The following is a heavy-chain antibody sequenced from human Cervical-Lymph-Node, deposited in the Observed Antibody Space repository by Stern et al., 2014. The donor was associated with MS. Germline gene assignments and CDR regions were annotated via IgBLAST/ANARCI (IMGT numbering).Heavy chain of an antibody. V-gene: IGHV1-24*01. CDR2: FDPEHGAT. CDR3: ATHRGRVTYYYGMDV. D-gene: IGHD2-21*02. Sequence: VQLVESGAEVKKPGASVKVSCKASGYTLSEIAMHWVRQAPGKGLEWMGGFDPEHGATGYAQKFQGRVTMAEAKSTDTAYMELSSLRSEDAAVYYCATHRGRVTYYYGMDVWGQGTTVTVSS. CDR1: GYTLSEIA. J-gene: IGHJ6*02.